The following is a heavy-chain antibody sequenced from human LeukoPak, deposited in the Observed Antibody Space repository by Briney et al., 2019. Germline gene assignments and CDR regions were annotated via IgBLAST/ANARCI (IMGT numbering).Heavy chain of an antibody. J-gene: IGHJ4*02. V-gene: IGHV3-21*01. Sequence: GGSLRLSCAASGFTFSSYSMNWVRQAPGKGLEWVSSISSSSSYIYYAHSVKGRFTISRDNAKNSLYLQMNSLRAEDTAVYYCARRVGAAFDYWGQGTLVTVSS. CDR2: ISSSSSYI. CDR3: ARRVGAAFDY. D-gene: IGHD1-26*01. CDR1: GFTFSSYS.